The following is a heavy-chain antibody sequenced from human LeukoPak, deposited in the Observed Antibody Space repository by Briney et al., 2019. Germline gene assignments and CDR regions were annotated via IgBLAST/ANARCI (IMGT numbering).Heavy chain of an antibody. CDR3: ARGGYHHGFDI. CDR1: ELTFTNYW. Sequence: RGSLRLSCAASELTFTNYWMRWVRQAPGGGLVWVSRIDNDGSDSIYADSVKGRFTISRDNAKNTVYLQMHGLRADDTAVYYCARGGYHHGFDIWGQGTMVTVSS. CDR2: IDNDGSDS. V-gene: IGHV3-74*01. D-gene: IGHD1-14*01. J-gene: IGHJ3*02.